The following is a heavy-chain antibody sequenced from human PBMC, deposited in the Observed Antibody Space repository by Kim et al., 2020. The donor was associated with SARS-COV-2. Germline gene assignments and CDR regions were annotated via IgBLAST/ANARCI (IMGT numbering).Heavy chain of an antibody. J-gene: IGHJ4*02. V-gene: IGHV4-59*01. CDR1: GDSITYYY. Sequence: SETLSLTCTVSGDSITYYYCSWIRQLPGKGLEWIGYIYSGGNTNYNPSLKSRVTISLDTSNNQFSLELTSMTAADTAVYYCARSEGRGSWRQLDYWGQGTLVTVSS. CDR2: IYSGGNT. CDR3: ARSEGRGSWRQLDY. D-gene: IGHD6-13*01.